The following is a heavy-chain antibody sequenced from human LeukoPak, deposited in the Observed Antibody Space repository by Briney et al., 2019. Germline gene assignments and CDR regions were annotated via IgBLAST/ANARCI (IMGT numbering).Heavy chain of an antibody. CDR2: INPNSGGT. V-gene: IGHV1-2*02. J-gene: IGHJ4*02. Sequence: ASVKFSCKASGYTFTSYYMHWVRQAPGQGLEWMGWINPNSGGTNHAQKFQGRVTMTRDTSISTAYMELNRLRSDDTAVYYCARGDYDFWSGYYWNYWGQGTLVTVSS. CDR3: ARGDYDFWSGYYWNY. CDR1: GYTFTSYY. D-gene: IGHD3-3*01.